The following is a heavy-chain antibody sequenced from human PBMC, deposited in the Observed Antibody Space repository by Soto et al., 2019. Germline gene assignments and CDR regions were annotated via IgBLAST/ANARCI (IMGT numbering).Heavy chain of an antibody. D-gene: IGHD2-21*02. J-gene: IGHJ4*02. V-gene: IGHV4-31*03. CDR3: ARSRYCGGDCSNRYFDD. Sequence: PSETLSLTCTVSGGSISSGGYYWSWIRQHTGKGLEWIGYIYYSGSTYYNPSLKSRVTISVDTSKNQFSLKLSSVTAADTAVYYCARSRYCGGDCSNRYFDDWGQGTLVTVSS. CDR2: IYYSGST. CDR1: GGSISSGGYY.